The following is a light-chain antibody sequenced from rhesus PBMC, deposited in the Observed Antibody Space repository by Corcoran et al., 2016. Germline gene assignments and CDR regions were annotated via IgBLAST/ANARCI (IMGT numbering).Light chain of an antibody. CDR2: GAS. V-gene: IGKV3-24*04. Sequence: ETVVTQSPATLALSPGERATLSCRASQSVGSYFAWSQQKPGQAPRLLIYGASSRVTGIPDRFSGSGSGTELTLTISSLEPEDVGVYDCHQSSNLSSFGQGTKVEIK. CDR1: QSVGSY. J-gene: IGKJ2*01. CDR3: HQSSNLSS.